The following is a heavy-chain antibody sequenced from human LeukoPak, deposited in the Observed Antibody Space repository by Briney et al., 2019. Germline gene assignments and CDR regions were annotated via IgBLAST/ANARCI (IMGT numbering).Heavy chain of an antibody. CDR2: INPSSGAT. CDR1: GYTFTDYY. Sequence: ASVKVSCKASGYTFTDYYMRWVRHAPGQGLEWMGWINPSSGATNSVQKFQGRVTMTRDTSISTAYLELIRLRSDDTAVYYCAKGFSNSLDYFDYWGQGTLVTVSS. CDR3: AKGFSNSLDYFDY. J-gene: IGHJ4*02. V-gene: IGHV1-2*02. D-gene: IGHD6-13*01.